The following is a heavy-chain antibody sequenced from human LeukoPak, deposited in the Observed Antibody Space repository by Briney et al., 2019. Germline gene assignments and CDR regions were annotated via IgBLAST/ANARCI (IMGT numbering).Heavy chain of an antibody. Sequence: SETLSLTCTVSGGSISSHYWSWIRQPPGKGLEWIGYIYYSGSTNYNPSLKSRVTISVDTSKNQLSLKLSSVTAADTAVYYCARGERGYSYGSYYYYMDVWGKGTTVTVSS. CDR1: GGSISSHY. CDR3: ARGERGYSYGSYYYYMDV. J-gene: IGHJ6*03. CDR2: IYYSGST. D-gene: IGHD5-18*01. V-gene: IGHV4-59*11.